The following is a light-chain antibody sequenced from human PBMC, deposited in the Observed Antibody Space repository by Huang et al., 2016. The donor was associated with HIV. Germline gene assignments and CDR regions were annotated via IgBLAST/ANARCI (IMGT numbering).Light chain of an antibody. Sequence: EIVMTQSPATLSVSPGERATLSCRASQSVSSKLAWYQQRPGQAPRLLIYYASTRATGIPARFSGSGSGTEFTLSISGLQSEDDAVYYCQQYSNWPPLTFGGGTKVEIE. CDR3: QQYSNWPPLT. CDR1: QSVSSK. J-gene: IGKJ4*01. CDR2: YAS. V-gene: IGKV3-15*01.